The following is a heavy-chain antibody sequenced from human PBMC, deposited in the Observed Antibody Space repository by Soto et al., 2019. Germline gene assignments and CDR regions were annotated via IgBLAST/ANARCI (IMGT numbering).Heavy chain of an antibody. CDR1: GFTFSSYS. CDR3: ARGPDTMVRGPYLYNWFDP. V-gene: IGHV3-48*01. Sequence: EVQLVESGGGLVQPGGSLRLSCAASGFTFSSYSMNWVRQAPGKGLEWVSYISSSSSTIYYADSVKGRFTICRDNAKNSLYLQMNSLRAEDTAVYYCARGPDTMVRGPYLYNWFDPWGQGTLVTVSS. J-gene: IGHJ5*02. D-gene: IGHD3-10*01. CDR2: ISSSSSTI.